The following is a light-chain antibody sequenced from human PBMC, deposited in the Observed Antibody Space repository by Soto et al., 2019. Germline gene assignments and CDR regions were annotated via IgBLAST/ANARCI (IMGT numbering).Light chain of an antibody. Sequence: ELVLTQSPATLSLSPGERATLSCRASQSVSNYLAWYQPKPGQAPRLLIYDASIRAAGIPSRFSGSGSGAPFTHTISGLEPDDCAVYDYQQRSNWRLLTFGGGTMVVLK. J-gene: IGKJ4*01. CDR2: DAS. CDR1: QSVSNY. V-gene: IGKV3-11*01. CDR3: QQRSNWRLLT.